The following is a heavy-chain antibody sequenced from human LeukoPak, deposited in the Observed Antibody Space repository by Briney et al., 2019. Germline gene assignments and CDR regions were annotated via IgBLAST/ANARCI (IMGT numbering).Heavy chain of an antibody. J-gene: IGHJ5*02. CDR2: ISGSDDRT. CDR3: AKGYYNWHYGGTSFDL. CDR1: GFTFRSYA. D-gene: IGHD1-7*01. V-gene: IGHV3-23*01. Sequence: GGSLRLSCAASGFTFRSYALTGVRQAPGKGLEGVSSISGSDDRTYYADSVKGRFTISRDNSKNTVYLQMSSQRAEDTAVYYCAKGYYNWHYGGTSFDLWGQGTLVTVSS.